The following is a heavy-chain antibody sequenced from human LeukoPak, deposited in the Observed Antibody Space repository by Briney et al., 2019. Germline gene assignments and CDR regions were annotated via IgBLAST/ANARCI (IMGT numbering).Heavy chain of an antibody. Sequence: GGSLRLTCAASGFTFSSYAMSWVSQAPGKGLEWVAAISGSGGSTYYADSVKGRFTISRDNSKTTLYLQMNSLRAEDTAVYYCAKVGSSSWYARYLNYWGQGTLVTVSS. J-gene: IGHJ4*02. CDR3: AKVGSSSWYARYLNY. CDR2: ISGSGGST. V-gene: IGHV3-23*01. CDR1: GFTFSSYA. D-gene: IGHD6-13*01.